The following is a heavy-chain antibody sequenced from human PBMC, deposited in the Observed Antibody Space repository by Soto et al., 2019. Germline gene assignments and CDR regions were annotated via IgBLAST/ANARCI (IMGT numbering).Heavy chain of an antibody. CDR1: GGSISRGCYY. D-gene: IGHD3-22*01. V-gene: IGHV4-31*08. Sequence: PSDTLSLTCTVSGGSISRGCYYWSWIRQHPGKGLEWIGYIYYSGSTYYNPSLKSRVTISVDTSKNQFSLKLSSVTAADTAVYYCMLGSGWKDFDYWGQGTLVTVSS. CDR2: IYYSGST. J-gene: IGHJ4*02. CDR3: MLGSGWKDFDY.